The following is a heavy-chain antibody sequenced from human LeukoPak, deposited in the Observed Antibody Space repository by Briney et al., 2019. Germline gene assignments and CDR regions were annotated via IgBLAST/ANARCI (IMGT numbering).Heavy chain of an antibody. CDR2: ISYHGSQR. CDR1: GFTFRNSV. J-gene: IGHJ4*02. Sequence: GGSLRLSCAASGFTFRNSVMFWVRQGPGRGLDWVALISYHGSQRFYADSVKGRFTVSRDNSQNTVYLQMNGLRTEDTAVYYCGRSMGGGGRGAFDYWGQGALVTVSS. CDR3: GRSMGGGGRGAFDY. V-gene: IGHV3-30*14. D-gene: IGHD3-16*01.